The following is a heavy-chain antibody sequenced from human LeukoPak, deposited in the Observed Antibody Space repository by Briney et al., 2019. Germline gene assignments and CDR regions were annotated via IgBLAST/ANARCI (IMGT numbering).Heavy chain of an antibody. V-gene: IGHV3-30*02. J-gene: IGHJ4*02. CDR2: IRYDGSNK. Sequence: GGSLRLSCAASGFTFSRYGMHWVRQAPGKGLEWVAFIRYDGSNKYYADSVKGRFTISRDNSKNTLYLQMNSLRAEDTAVYYCAKDVGVVPAAIPVALDYWGQGTLVTVSS. D-gene: IGHD2-2*01. CDR1: GFTFSRYG. CDR3: AKDVGVVPAAIPVALDY.